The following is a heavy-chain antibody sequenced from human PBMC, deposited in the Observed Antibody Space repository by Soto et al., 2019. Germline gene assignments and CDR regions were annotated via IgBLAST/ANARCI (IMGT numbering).Heavy chain of an antibody. CDR3: LEYWHGMDV. Sequence: GGSLRLSCAASGFTFSDHYMDWVRQAPGKGLEWVGRTRNKANSYTTEYAASVKGRFTISRDDSKNSLYLQMNSLKTEDTAIYYCLEYWHGMDVWGQGTTVTVSS. CDR2: TRNKANSYTT. CDR1: GFTFSDHY. D-gene: IGHD2-8*02. J-gene: IGHJ6*02. V-gene: IGHV3-72*01.